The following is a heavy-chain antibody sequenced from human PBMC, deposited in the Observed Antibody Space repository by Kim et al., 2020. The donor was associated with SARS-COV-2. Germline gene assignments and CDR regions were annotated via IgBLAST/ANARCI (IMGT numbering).Heavy chain of an antibody. V-gene: IGHV1-46*01. CDR3: ASEGGIAAALSPNWFDS. CDR2: INPSGGST. D-gene: IGHD6-13*01. CDR1: GYTFTSYY. Sequence: ASVKVSCKASGYTFTSYYMHWVRQAPGQGLEWMGIINPSGGSTSYAQKFQGRVTMTRDTSTRTAYMELSSLRTEDTAVYYCASEGGIAAALSPNWFDSW. J-gene: IGHJ5*01.